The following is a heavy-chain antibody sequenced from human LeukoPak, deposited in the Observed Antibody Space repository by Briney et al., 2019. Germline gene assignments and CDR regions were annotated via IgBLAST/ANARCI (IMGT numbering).Heavy chain of an antibody. D-gene: IGHD2-2*01. CDR2: INPNSGGT. CDR3: APLGYCSSTSCY. Sequence: ASVKVSCKASGGTFSSYAISWVRQAPGQGLEWMGRINPNSGGTNYAQKFQGRVTMTRDTSISTAYMELSRLRSDDTAVYYCAPLGYCSSTSCYWGQGTLVTVSS. V-gene: IGHV1-2*06. CDR1: GGTFSSYA. J-gene: IGHJ4*02.